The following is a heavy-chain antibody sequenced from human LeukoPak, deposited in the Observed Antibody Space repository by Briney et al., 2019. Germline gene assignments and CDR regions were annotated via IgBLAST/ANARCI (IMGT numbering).Heavy chain of an antibody. J-gene: IGHJ6*02. CDR2: IIPILDVA. CDR1: VGTFNNYA. Sequence: SVKVSCKASVGTFNNYAIGWVRQAPGQGLEWMGRIIPILDVAKYAQKFQGRVTITADKSTGTAYMELSSLRSDDTAVYYCARPTLDIVVVPAAYGNYGMDVWGQGTTVTVSS. V-gene: IGHV1-69*04. CDR3: ARPTLDIVVVPAAYGNYGMDV. D-gene: IGHD2-2*03.